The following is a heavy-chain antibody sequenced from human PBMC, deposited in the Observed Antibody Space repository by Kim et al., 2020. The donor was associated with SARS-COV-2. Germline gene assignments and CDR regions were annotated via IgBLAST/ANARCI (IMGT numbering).Heavy chain of an antibody. V-gene: IGHV4-59*08. CDR1: GDSISQYY. Sequence: SETLSLTCTVSGDSISQYYWSWIRQPPGKGLEWIGYIYYTGSTSYNPSLKSRVSISVDTSKNQFSLRLSSVTATDTAVYFCARHAFGSGFFYGLGVWGQG. CDR3: ARHAFGSGFFYGLGV. CDR2: IYYTGST. J-gene: IGHJ6*02. D-gene: IGHD3-10*01.